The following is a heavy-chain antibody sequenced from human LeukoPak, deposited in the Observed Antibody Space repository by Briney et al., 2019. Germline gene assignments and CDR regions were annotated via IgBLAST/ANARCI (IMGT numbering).Heavy chain of an antibody. J-gene: IGHJ4*02. CDR2: IYHSGST. D-gene: IGHD2-8*01. CDR1: GYSISSGYC. Sequence: SETLSLTCAVSGYSISSGYCWGWIRQPPGKGLEWIGSIYHSGSTYYNPSLKSRVTISVDTSKNQFSLKLSSVTAADTAVYYCARDGRYCTNGVCYRSFDYWGQGTLVTVSS. V-gene: IGHV4-38-2*02. CDR3: ARDGRYCTNGVCYRSFDY.